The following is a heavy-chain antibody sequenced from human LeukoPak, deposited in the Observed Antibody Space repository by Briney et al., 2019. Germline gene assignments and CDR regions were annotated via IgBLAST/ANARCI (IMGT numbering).Heavy chain of an antibody. CDR2: IWYDGSNK. D-gene: IGHD1/OR15-1a*01. CDR3: ARANPGTVDY. V-gene: IGHV3-33*01. Sequence: GRSLRLSCAASGFTFSSYGMHWVRQAPGKGLEWVAVIWYDGSNKYYADSVKGRFTISRDKSKNTLYLQMNSLRAEDTAVYYCARANPGTVDYWGQGTLVTVSS. J-gene: IGHJ4*02. CDR1: GFTFSSYG.